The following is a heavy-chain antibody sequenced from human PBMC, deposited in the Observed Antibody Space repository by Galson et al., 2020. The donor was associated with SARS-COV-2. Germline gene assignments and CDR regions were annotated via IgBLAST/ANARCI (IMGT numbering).Heavy chain of an antibody. J-gene: IGHJ6*03. V-gene: IGHV3-48*04. CDR1: GFSLSGFP. CDR3: ARRGDRSSSNYYYYYYTDV. D-gene: IGHD6-6*01. Sequence: GESLKISCAASGFSLSGFPMSWVRQAPGKGLEWVSYISSSSSTTYYTDSVKGRFTISRDNAKNSLYLQMNSLRAEDTAVYYCARRGDRSSSNYYYYYYTDVWGKGTTVTVSS. CDR2: ISSSSSTT.